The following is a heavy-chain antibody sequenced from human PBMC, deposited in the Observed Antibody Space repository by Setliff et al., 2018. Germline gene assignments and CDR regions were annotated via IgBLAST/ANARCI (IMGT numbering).Heavy chain of an antibody. CDR2: IIPILGIA. J-gene: IGHJ6*03. D-gene: IGHD4-17*01. V-gene: IGHV1-69*10. CDR3: ARLGGDYWAGYYYYYMDV. Sequence: SVKVSCNASGGTFSSYAISWVRQAPGQGLEWMGGIIPILGIANYAQKFQGRVTITTDESTSTAYMELSSLRSEDTAVYYCARLGGDYWAGYYYYYMDVWGKGTTVTVSS. CDR1: GGTFSSYA.